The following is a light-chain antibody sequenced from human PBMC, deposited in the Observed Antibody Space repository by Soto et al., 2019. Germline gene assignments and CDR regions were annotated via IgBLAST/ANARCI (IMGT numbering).Light chain of an antibody. Sequence: EIVWTQSPGTRSLSPGERATLSCRASPSVSNNYLAWYKQKPGQAPRLLIYGASNRATGIPDRFSGSGSGTDFTLTIRRLEPEDFAVYYCQQYGSSGTFGQGTKVDIK. V-gene: IGKV3-20*01. CDR3: QQYGSSGT. CDR2: GAS. CDR1: PSVSNNY. J-gene: IGKJ1*01.